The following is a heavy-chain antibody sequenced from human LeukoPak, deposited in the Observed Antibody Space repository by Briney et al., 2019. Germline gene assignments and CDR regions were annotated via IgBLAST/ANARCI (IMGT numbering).Heavy chain of an antibody. CDR1: GCSISSGGYY. Sequence: SQTLSLTYTVSGCSISSGGYYWSWIRQHPGKGLEWIGYTYYSGSTYYNPSLKSRVTISVDTSKNQFSLKLSSVTAADTAVYYCAREYSSSSGGYFDYWGQGTLVTVSS. CDR2: TYYSGST. V-gene: IGHV4-31*03. D-gene: IGHD6-6*01. CDR3: AREYSSSSGGYFDY. J-gene: IGHJ4*02.